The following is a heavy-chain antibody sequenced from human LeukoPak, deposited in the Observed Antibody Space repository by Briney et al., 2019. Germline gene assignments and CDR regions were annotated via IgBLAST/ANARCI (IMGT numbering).Heavy chain of an antibody. J-gene: IGHJ3*02. CDR3: ARSIALAGTETFDI. CDR2: ICSGGST. D-gene: IGHD6-19*01. V-gene: IGHV3-53*01. CDR1: GFTVSDSF. Sequence: GGSLRLSCAASGFTVSDSFMTWVRQAPGKGLEWVSIICSGGSTYYADSVKGRFTISRDNSKNTLFIQMNSLRAEDTAVYYCARSIALAGTETFDIWGQGTMVTVSS.